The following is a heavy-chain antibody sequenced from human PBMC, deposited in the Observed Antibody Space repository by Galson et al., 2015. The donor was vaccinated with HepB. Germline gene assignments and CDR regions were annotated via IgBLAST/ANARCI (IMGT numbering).Heavy chain of an antibody. CDR3: ARGATYYYYYMDV. Sequence: SETLSLTCTVSGGSISSSSYYWGWIRQPPGKGLEWIGSIYYSGSTYYNPSLKSRVTISVDTSKNQFSLKLSSVTAADTAVYYCARGATYYYYYMDVWGKGTTVTVSS. CDR2: IYYSGST. J-gene: IGHJ6*03. CDR1: GGSISSSSYY. D-gene: IGHD1-26*01. V-gene: IGHV4-39*07.